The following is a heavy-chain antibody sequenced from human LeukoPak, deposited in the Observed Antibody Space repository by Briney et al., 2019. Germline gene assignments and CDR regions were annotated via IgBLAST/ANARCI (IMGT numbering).Heavy chain of an antibody. D-gene: IGHD6-19*01. CDR1: GVSFSGYY. J-gene: IGHJ5*02. Sequence: SETLSLTCAVYGVSFSGYYWSWIRQPPGKGLEWIGEINHSGSTNYNPSLKSRVTISVDTSKNQFSLKLSSVTAADTAVYYCARAQGSGWHRFHWFDPWGQGTLVTVSS. V-gene: IGHV4-34*01. CDR2: INHSGST. CDR3: ARAQGSGWHRFHWFDP.